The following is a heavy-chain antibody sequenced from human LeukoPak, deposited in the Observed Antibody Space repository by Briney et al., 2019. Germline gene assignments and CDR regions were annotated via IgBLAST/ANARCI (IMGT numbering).Heavy chain of an antibody. CDR2: INPSGVST. J-gene: IGHJ4*02. CDR1: GYTFTSYY. V-gene: IGHV1-46*01. D-gene: IGHD2-2*01. CDR3: ARVPDCSSTHCRTD. Sequence: ASVKVSCTTSGYTFTSYYMHWVRQAPGQGLEWMGMINPSGVSTSFPQKFQGRVTMTRDTPSSTVYMELSSLRSEDTAVYYCARVPDCSSTHCRTDWGQGTLVTVSS.